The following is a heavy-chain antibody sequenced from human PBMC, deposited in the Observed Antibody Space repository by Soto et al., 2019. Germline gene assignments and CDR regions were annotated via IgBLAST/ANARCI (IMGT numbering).Heavy chain of an antibody. CDR1: GFTVTNYF. CDR2: ISNGGGA. CDR3: ARDEFGGAYDFWH. Sequence: EVQLVESGGGLVQPGGSLRLSCAASGFTVTNYFMTWVRQAPGKGLEWVSVISNGGGAYYADSVKGRFTIFRDNSENTLYLQMNALRAEDTAVYYCARDEFGGAYDFWHGGQGTLVTVSS. V-gene: IGHV3-66*01. J-gene: IGHJ4*02. D-gene: IGHD3-3*01.